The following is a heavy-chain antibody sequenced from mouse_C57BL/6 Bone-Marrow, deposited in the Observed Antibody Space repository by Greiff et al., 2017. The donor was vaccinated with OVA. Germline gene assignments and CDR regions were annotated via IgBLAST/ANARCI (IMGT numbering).Heavy chain of an antibody. V-gene: IGHV6-3*01. CDR3: TGAGLEGFAY. J-gene: IGHJ3*01. Sequence: EVKLVESGGGLVQPGGSMKLSCVASGFTFSNYWMNWVRQSPEKGLEWVAQIRLKSDNYATHYAESVKGRFTISRDDSKSSVYLQMNNLRAEDTGIYYCTGAGLEGFAYWGQGTLVTVSA. CDR1: GFTFSNYW. D-gene: IGHD3-1*01. CDR2: IRLKSDNYAT.